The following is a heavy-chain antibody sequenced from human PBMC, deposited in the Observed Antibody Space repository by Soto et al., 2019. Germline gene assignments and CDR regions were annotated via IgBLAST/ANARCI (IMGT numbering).Heavy chain of an antibody. Sequence: QVQLVESGGGVVQPGRSLRLSCAASGFTFSSYAMHWVRQAPGKGLEWVAVISYDGSNKYYADSVKGRFTISRDNSKNTLYLQMNSLRAEDTAVYYCARSAPTDLEWFEPWGQGTLVTVSS. CDR3: ARSAPTDLEWFEP. D-gene: IGHD4-17*01. J-gene: IGHJ5*02. V-gene: IGHV3-30-3*01. CDR1: GFTFSSYA. CDR2: ISYDGSNK.